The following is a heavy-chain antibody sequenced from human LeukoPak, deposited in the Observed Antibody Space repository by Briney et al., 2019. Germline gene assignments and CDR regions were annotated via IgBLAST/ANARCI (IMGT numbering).Heavy chain of an antibody. CDR3: ARAGSVDWFDP. V-gene: IGHV4-59*01. J-gene: IGHJ5*02. D-gene: IGHD4-23*01. CDR2: IYYSGST. Sequence: PSETLSLTCTVSGGPISSYYWSWIRQPPGKGLEWIGYIYYSGSTNYNPSLKSRVTISVDTSKNQFSLKLSSVTAADTAVYYCARAGSVDWFDPWGQGTLVTVSS. CDR1: GGPISSYY.